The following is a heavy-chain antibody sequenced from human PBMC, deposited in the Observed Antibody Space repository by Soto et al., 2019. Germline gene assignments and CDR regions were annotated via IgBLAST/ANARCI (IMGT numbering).Heavy chain of an antibody. CDR1: GYTFTSYY. CDR3: ARSVNSSPSGYTP. J-gene: IGHJ5*02. CDR2: INPNSGGT. Sequence: ASVKVSCKASGYTFTSYYMHWVRQAPGQGLEWMGWINPNSGGTNYAQKFQGWVTMTRDTSISTAYMELSRLRSDDTAVYYCARSVNSSPSGYTPWGREPLVPASS. D-gene: IGHD2-2*01. V-gene: IGHV1-2*04.